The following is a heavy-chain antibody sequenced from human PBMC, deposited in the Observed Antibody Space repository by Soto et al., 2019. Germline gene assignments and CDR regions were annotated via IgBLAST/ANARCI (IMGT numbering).Heavy chain of an antibody. CDR3: SRTPLTGNKRDYSFHY. Sequence: SETLCVRWSVAGGTSRSGSDYWSWIRKHPGKGLEWIGHIYYSGSTYYNPSLKSRVTISADTSKNHLSLKLSSVTAADTAVYYCSRTPLTGNKRDYSFHYCGQATPVT. V-gene: IGHV4-30-4*01. CDR1: GGTSRSGSDY. J-gene: IGHJ4*02. D-gene: IGHD3-9*01. CDR2: IYYSGST.